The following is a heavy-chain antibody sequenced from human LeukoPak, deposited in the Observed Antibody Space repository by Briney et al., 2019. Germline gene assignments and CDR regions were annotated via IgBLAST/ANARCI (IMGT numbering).Heavy chain of an antibody. Sequence: ASVKVSCKASGYTFTMYYIHWVRQAPGQGLEWMGMINPSDGATTYAQRFQGRVTMTRDMSTATVYMDLRSLRSEDTAVYYCARVMTYSSSWFPFGQLWPPAEAFDIWGQGTMVTVSS. V-gene: IGHV1-46*01. CDR3: ARVMTYSSSWFPFGQLWPPAEAFDI. CDR2: INPSDGAT. CDR1: GYTFTMYY. J-gene: IGHJ3*02. D-gene: IGHD6-13*01.